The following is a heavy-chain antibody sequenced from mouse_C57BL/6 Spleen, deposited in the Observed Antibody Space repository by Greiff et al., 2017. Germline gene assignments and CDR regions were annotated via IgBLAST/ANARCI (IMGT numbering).Heavy chain of an antibody. J-gene: IGHJ4*01. CDR3: AKTGYGSLYYYAMDY. D-gene: IGHD1-1*01. CDR1: GYTFTSYD. CDR2: IYPRDGST. V-gene: IGHV1-85*01. Sequence: VHLVESGPELVKPGASVKLSCKASGYTFTSYDINWVKQRPGQGLEWIGWIYPRDGSTKYNEKFKGKATLTVDTSSSTAYMELHSLTSEDSAVYFCAKTGYGSLYYYAMDYWGQGTSVTVSS.